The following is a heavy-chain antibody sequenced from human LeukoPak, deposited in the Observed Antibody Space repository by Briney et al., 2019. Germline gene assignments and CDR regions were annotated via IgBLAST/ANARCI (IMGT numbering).Heavy chain of an antibody. J-gene: IGHJ3*02. D-gene: IGHD3-3*01. Sequence: SETLSLTCTVSGGSISSGSYYWSWIRQPAGKGLEWIGRIYTSGSTNYNPSLKSRVTISVGTSKNQFSLKLSSVTAADTAVYYCARLTARFLEADAFDIWGQGTMVTVSS. CDR1: GGSISSGSYY. CDR2: IYTSGST. V-gene: IGHV4-61*02. CDR3: ARLTARFLEADAFDI.